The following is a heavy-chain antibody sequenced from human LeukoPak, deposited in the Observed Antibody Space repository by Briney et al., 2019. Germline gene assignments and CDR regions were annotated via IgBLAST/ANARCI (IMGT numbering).Heavy chain of an antibody. CDR3: ARWDYYDSSGYYSHWFDS. J-gene: IGHJ5*01. CDR1: GVSISSISYN. D-gene: IGHD3-22*01. Sequence: PSETLSLTCAVSGVSISSISYNWGGIRQPPGKGLEWVVSIYYSGSTYYNPSLKSRVTISVDTPKNQFSLKLSSVTAADTAVYSCARWDYYDSSGYYSHWFDSWGPGTLVTVSS. CDR2: IYYSGST. V-gene: IGHV4-39*01.